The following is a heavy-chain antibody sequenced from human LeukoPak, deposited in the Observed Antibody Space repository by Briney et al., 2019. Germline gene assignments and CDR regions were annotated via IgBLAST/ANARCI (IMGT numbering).Heavy chain of an antibody. CDR3: ATKPPMVRGVIITKGDY. J-gene: IGHJ4*02. CDR1: GFTFSSYA. Sequence: GGSLRLSCAASGFTFSSYAMRWVRQAPGKGLEWVSAISGSGGSTYYVDSVKGRLTISRDNSKNTLYLHRNSPRAEDTAVYYCATKPPMVRGVIITKGDYWGQGTLVTVSS. CDR2: ISGSGGST. D-gene: IGHD3-10*01. V-gene: IGHV3-23*01.